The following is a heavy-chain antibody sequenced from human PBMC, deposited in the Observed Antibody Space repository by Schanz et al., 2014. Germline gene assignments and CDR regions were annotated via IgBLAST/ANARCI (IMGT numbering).Heavy chain of an antibody. J-gene: IGHJ4*02. Sequence: QVQLVQSGAEVKKPGPSVKVSCKASGGTFSSYTISWVRQAPGQGLEWMGRINPNSGETNYEQKFKGRVTLTSDTSISTAFMELSGLTSDDTATYFCARARYTGYDCSGYWGQGTLLIVSS. V-gene: IGHV1-2*02. CDR3: ARARYTGYDCSGY. D-gene: IGHD5-12*01. CDR1: GGTFSSYT. CDR2: INPNSGET.